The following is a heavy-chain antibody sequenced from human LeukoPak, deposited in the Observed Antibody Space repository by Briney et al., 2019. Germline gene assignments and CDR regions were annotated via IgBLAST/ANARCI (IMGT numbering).Heavy chain of an antibody. J-gene: IGHJ4*02. D-gene: IGHD2-2*02. CDR1: GCTFSSYS. Sequence: GGSLRLSCSASGCTFSSYSMHWLGQAPGEGLEYVPAISSNGGSTYYANSVKGGFTISTDNSKPTLYLQIGSLTAKHMALYYCAIRGSVFSRPPSPHSSGQGTLVTVSS. CDR3: AIRGSVFSRPPSPHS. CDR2: ISSNGGST. V-gene: IGHV3-64*01.